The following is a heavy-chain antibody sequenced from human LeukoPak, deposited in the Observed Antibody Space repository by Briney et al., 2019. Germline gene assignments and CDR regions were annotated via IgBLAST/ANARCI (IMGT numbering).Heavy chain of an antibody. J-gene: IGHJ4*01. CDR3: ARDGLSGSYPLYYFDY. CDR2: INHSGST. CDR1: GGSFSGYY. V-gene: IGHV4-34*01. D-gene: IGHD1-26*01. Sequence: SETLSLTCAVYGGSFSGYYWSWIRQPPGKGLEWIGEINHSGSTNYNPSLKSRVTISVDTSKNQFSLKLSSVTAADTAVYYCARDGLSGSYPLYYFDYWGQGTLVTVSS.